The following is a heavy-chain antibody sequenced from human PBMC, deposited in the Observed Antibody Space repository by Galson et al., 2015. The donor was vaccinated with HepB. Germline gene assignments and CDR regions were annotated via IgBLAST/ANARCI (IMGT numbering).Heavy chain of an antibody. D-gene: IGHD1-26*01. J-gene: IGHJ4*02. Sequence: SLRLSCAASGFIFSSYSMNWVRQSPGKGLEWVSVISVTGSYKYYADSVKGRFTISRDNARNSVFLQVNSLRAEDTAVYYCARDFKWNYDYWGQGTLVTVSS. CDR2: ISVTGSYK. V-gene: IGHV3-21*03. CDR3: ARDFKWNYDY. CDR1: GFIFSSYS.